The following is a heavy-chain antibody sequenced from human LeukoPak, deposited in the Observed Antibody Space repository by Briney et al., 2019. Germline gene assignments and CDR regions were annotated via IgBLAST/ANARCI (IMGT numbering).Heavy chain of an antibody. V-gene: IGHV3-7*01. Sequence: PGGSLRLSCAASGFTFSSYWMSWVRQAPRKGLEWVANIKQDGSEKYYVDSVKGRFTISRDNAKNSLYLQMNSLRAEDTAVYYCARDGRIAVAGTGFDYWGQGTLVTVSS. CDR3: ARDGRIAVAGTGFDY. CDR2: IKQDGSEK. D-gene: IGHD6-19*01. CDR1: GFTFSSYW. J-gene: IGHJ4*02.